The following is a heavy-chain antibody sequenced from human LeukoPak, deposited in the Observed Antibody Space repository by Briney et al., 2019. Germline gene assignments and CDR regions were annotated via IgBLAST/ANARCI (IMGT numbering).Heavy chain of an antibody. V-gene: IGHV4-59*01. J-gene: IGHJ5*02. D-gene: IGHD2-21*02. CDR1: GGSISNYY. Sequence: SETLSLTCTVSGGSISNYYWSWIRQPPGKGLEWIGYIYYSGSTNYNPSLKSRVTISVDTSKNKFSLKLRSVTAADTAVYYCARVCGGDCYPLGFDPWGQGTLVTVSS. CDR3: ARVCGGDCYPLGFDP. CDR2: IYYSGST.